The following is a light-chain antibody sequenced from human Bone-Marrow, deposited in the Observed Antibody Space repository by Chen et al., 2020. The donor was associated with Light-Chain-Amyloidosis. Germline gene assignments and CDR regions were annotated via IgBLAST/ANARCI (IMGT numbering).Light chain of an antibody. CDR1: ALPTKY. CDR3: QSADSSGTYEVI. Sequence: SYELTQPPSVSVSPGQTARLTSSGDALPTKYAYWYQQKPGQAPVLVIHRDTERPSGISERFSGSSSGTTATLTISGVQAEDEADYHCQSADSSGTYEVIFGGGTKLTVL. V-gene: IGLV3-25*03. J-gene: IGLJ2*01. CDR2: RDT.